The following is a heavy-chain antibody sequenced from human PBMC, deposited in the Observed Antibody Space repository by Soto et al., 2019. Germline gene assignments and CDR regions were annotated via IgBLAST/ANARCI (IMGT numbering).Heavy chain of an antibody. J-gene: IGHJ3*01. CDR2: IYNSGVT. CDR3: VRDLAHGYTGNV. D-gene: IGHD5-18*01. V-gene: IGHV4-30-4*08. CDR1: GAVVTSGENY. Sequence: PSETLSLTCSVSGAVVTSGENYWSWVRQPPGKGLEWLGYIYNSGVTSYTPALKSRVTLSLDRPNNQVSLKLRSVTAADTAVYFFVRDLAHGYTGNVWGRGTFVTVS.